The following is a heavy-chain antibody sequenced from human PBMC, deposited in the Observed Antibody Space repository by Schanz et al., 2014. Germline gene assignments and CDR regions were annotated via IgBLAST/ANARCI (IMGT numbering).Heavy chain of an antibody. CDR1: GFSFGTYA. CDR2: IGTSGGT. J-gene: IGHJ5*02. Sequence: EVHLLESGGGLVQPGGSLRLSCAASGFSFGTYAMSWVRQAPGKGLLWVSTIGTSGGTNDAESVKGRFTISRDNSKNTQQLQMGSLRADDTAVYYCARAADWPVTRFDPWGQGTLVTVSS. D-gene: IGHD3-9*01. V-gene: IGHV3-23*01. CDR3: ARAADWPVTRFDP.